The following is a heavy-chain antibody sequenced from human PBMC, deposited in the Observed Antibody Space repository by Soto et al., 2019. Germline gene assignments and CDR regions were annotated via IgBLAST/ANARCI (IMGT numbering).Heavy chain of an antibody. CDR3: ARDALYYDDSSDLKESNAFDI. CDR2: IYYSGST. D-gene: IGHD3-22*01. Sequence: SETLSLTCTVSGGSISSGGYYWSWIRQHPGKGLECIGYIYYSGSTYYNPSLKSRVTISVDTSKNQFSLKLSSVTAADTAVYYCARDALYYDDSSDLKESNAFDIWGQGTMVTVSS. CDR1: GGSISSGGYY. J-gene: IGHJ3*02. V-gene: IGHV4-31*03.